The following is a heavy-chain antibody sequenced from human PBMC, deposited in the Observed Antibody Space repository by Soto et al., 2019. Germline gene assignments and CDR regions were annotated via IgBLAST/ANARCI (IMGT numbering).Heavy chain of an antibody. Sequence: QPGGSLRLSCAASGFTFSSYGMHWVRQAPGKGLEWVAVISYDGSNKYYADSVKGRFTISRDNSKNTLYLQMNSLRAEDTAVYYCAKDLLLQRSCSSGRHNLFDPWGQGTLVTVSS. V-gene: IGHV3-30*18. CDR3: AKDLLLQRSCSSGRHNLFDP. J-gene: IGHJ5*02. D-gene: IGHD6-19*01. CDR1: GFTFSSYG. CDR2: ISYDGSNK.